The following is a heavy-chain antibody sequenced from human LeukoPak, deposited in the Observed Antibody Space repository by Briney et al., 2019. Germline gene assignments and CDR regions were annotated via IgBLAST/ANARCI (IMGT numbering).Heavy chain of an antibody. CDR3: ARVQGLYDFWSGRRGAFDI. CDR2: IYYSGST. Sequence: SETLSLTCTVSGGSISSYYWSWIRQPPGKGLEWIGYIYYSGSTNYNPSLKSRVTISVDTSKNQFSLKLSSVTAADTAVYYCARVQGLYDFWSGRRGAFDIWGQGTMVTVSS. J-gene: IGHJ3*02. V-gene: IGHV4-59*01. CDR1: GGSISSYY. D-gene: IGHD3-3*01.